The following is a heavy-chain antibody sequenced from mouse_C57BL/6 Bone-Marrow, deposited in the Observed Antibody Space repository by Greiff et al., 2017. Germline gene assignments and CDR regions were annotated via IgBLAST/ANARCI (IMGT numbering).Heavy chain of an antibody. CDR2: IRSKSSNYAT. J-gene: IGHJ2*01. D-gene: IGHD4-1*01. CDR1: GFTFTTYA. Sequence: EVQLVESGGGLVQPKGSLKLSCAASGFTFTTYAMHWVRQAPGKGLEWVARIRSKSSNYATYYADSVKDRFTISRDDSQSMLYLQMNNLKTEDTAMYYCVRDGGLKNWDGTCDYWGQGTTRTVSS. CDR3: VRDGGLKNWDGTCDY. V-gene: IGHV10-3*01.